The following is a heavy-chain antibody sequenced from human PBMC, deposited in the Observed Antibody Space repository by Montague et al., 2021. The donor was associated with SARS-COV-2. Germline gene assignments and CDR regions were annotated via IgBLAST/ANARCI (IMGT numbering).Heavy chain of an antibody. CDR3: ASFISGYYYDSSGYYS. V-gene: IGHV4-34*01. J-gene: IGHJ4*02. Sequence: STNYNPSLKSRVTISVDTSKNQFSLKLSSVTAADTAVYYCASFISGYYYDSSGYYSWCQGTLVTVSS. D-gene: IGHD3-22*01. CDR2: ST.